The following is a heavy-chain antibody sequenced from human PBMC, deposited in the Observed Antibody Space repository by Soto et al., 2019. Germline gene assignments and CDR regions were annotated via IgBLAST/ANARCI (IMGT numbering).Heavy chain of an antibody. CDR2: ITSDGSTK. CDR3: ARKLFGSRAFDI. CDR1: GFTFSSYG. Sequence: GGSLRLSCAASGFTFSSYGMHWVRQAPGKGLEWVAFITSDGSTKYYADSVKDRFTISRDNAKNTLYLQMNSPRAEDTAVYYCARKLFGSRAFDIWGQGTLVTVS. D-gene: IGHD3-10*01. J-gene: IGHJ3*02. V-gene: IGHV3-30*03.